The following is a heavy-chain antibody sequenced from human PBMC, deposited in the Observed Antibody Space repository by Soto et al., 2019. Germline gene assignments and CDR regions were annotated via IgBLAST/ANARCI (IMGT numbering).Heavy chain of an antibody. CDR3: ARDRSITIFGVAKNDY. CDR2: ISAYNGNT. J-gene: IGHJ4*02. Sequence: ASVKVSCKASGYTFTSYGISWVRQAPGQGLEWMGWISAYNGNTNYAQKLQGRVTMTTDTSTSTAYMELRSLRSDDTAVYYCARDRSITIFGVAKNDYWGQGTLVTVSS. CDR1: GYTFTSYG. D-gene: IGHD3-3*01. V-gene: IGHV1-18*01.